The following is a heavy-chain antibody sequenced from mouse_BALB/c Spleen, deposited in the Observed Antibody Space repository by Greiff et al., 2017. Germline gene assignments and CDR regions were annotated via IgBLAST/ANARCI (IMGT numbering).Heavy chain of an antibody. CDR3: ARSPFAY. CDR1: GYTFTSYW. J-gene: IGHJ3*01. CDR2: IYPGDGDT. Sequence: VQGVESGAELARPGASVKLSCKASGYTFTSYWMQWVKQRPGQGLEWIGAIYPGDGDTRYTQKFKGKATLTADKSSSTAYMQLSSLASEDSAVYYCARSPFAYWGQGTLVTVSA. V-gene: IGHV1-87*01.